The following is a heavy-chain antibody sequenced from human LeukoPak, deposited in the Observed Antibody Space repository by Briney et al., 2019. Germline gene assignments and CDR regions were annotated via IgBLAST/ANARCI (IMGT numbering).Heavy chain of an antibody. CDR3: AREDYNFL. Sequence: SETLSLTCTVSGGSFSSPNYYWSWIRQPAGKGLEWIGRIYTTGFTNYHPSLKSRVTVSIDTSKNQFYLKLTSVTAADTAVYYCAREDYNFLWGQGTLVTVSS. CDR1: GGSFSSPNYY. V-gene: IGHV4-61*02. D-gene: IGHD3-3*01. CDR2: IYTTGFT. J-gene: IGHJ4*02.